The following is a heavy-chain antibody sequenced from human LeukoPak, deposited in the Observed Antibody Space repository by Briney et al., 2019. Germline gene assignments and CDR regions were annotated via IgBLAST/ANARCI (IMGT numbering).Heavy chain of an antibody. CDR2: ISSGGDYT. D-gene: IGHD4-4*01. CDR3: ANKRGGNYPFDY. CDR1: GFTFNSYA. V-gene: IGHV3-23*01. Sequence: PGGSLRLSCAASGFTFNSYAMHWVRQAPGKGLEWVSGISSGGDYTTYADSVKGRFGISRDNSKNTLYLQVNSLRVEDTAVYYCANKRGGNYPFDYWGQGTQVIVSS. J-gene: IGHJ4*02.